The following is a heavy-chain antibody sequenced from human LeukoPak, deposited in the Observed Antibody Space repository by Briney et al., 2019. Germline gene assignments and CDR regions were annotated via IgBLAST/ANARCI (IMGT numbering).Heavy chain of an antibody. CDR2: IYYNGAT. V-gene: IGHV4-39*01. J-gene: IGHJ4*02. CDR3: AREDRVGATTGSDH. D-gene: IGHD1-26*01. CDR1: RGSISSSSYY. Sequence: SETLSLTCTVSRGSISSSSYYWGWIRQPPGKGLQWIGTIYYNGATQYNPSLKSRVTISVDTYKNQFSLKLTSVTAADTAVYYCAREDRVGATTGSDHWGQGTLVTVSS.